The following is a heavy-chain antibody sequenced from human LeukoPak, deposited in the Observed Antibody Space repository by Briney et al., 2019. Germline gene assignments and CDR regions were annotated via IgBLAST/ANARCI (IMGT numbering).Heavy chain of an antibody. V-gene: IGHV3-30*01. Sequence: PGRSLRLSCAASGFTFSSYAMHWVRQAPGKGLEWVAVISYDGSNKYYADSVKGRFTISRDNSKNTLYLQMNSLRAEDTAVYYCARDHYDFWSGYWGLADYWGQGTQVTVSS. CDR1: GFTFSSYA. D-gene: IGHD3-3*01. CDR2: ISYDGSNK. J-gene: IGHJ4*02. CDR3: ARDHYDFWSGYWGLADY.